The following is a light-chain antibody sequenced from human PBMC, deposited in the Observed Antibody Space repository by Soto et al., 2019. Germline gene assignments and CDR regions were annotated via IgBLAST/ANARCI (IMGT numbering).Light chain of an antibody. V-gene: IGKV1-5*03. CDR1: W. CDR2: KAS. CDR3: QQYNSYSTWT. J-gene: IGKJ1*01. Sequence: DIQMTQSPSTLSTSVRDRWLAWCQQKPGKAPKLLIYKASSLESGVPSRFSGSGSGTEFTLTISSLQPDDFATYYCQQYNSYSTWTFGQGTKVDIK.